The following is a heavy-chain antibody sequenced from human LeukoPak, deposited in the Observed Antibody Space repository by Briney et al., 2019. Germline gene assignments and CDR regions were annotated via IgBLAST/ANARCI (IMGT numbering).Heavy chain of an antibody. CDR3: ARDEGVWGTPFDY. CDR2: ISAYNGNT. D-gene: IGHD3-16*01. CDR1: XXXXTXYG. J-gene: IGHJ4*02. V-gene: IGHV1-18*01. Sequence: ASVKVXCXXXXXXXTXYGISWVRQAPGQGLEWMGWISAYNGNTNYAQKLQGRVTMTTDTSTSTAYMELRSLRSDDTAVYYCARDEGVWGTPFDYWGQGTLVTVSS.